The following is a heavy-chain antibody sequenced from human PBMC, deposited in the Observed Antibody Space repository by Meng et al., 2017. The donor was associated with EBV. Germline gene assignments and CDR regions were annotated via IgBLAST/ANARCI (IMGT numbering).Heavy chain of an antibody. CDR2: IIPIFGTA. CDR1: GGTFSSYA. CDR3: ARAEIAAAGRLDY. Sequence: VQRVQLGAEVKKPGSSVKVACKASGGTFSSYAISWVRQAPGQGLEWMGGIIPIFGTANYAQKFQGRVTITADKSTSTAYMELSSLRSEDTAVYYCARAEIAAAGRLDYWGQGTLVTVSS. V-gene: IGHV1-69*06. J-gene: IGHJ4*02. D-gene: IGHD6-13*01.